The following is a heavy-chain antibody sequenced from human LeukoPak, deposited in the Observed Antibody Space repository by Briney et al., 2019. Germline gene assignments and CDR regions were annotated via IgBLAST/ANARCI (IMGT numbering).Heavy chain of an antibody. CDR1: GFTFSSYG. J-gene: IGHJ4*02. Sequence: GGSLRLSCAASGFTFSSYGMHWVRQAPGKGLEWVAFIRYDGSNKYYADSVKGRFTISRDNSKNTLYLQMNSLRAEDTAVYYCAKDLYYYDSSGYKSPFDYWGQGTLVTVSS. D-gene: IGHD3-22*01. CDR3: AKDLYYYDSSGYKSPFDY. V-gene: IGHV3-30*02. CDR2: IRYDGSNK.